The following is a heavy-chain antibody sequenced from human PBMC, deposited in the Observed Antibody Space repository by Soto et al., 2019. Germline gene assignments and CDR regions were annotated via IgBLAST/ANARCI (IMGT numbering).Heavy chain of an antibody. J-gene: IGHJ6*02. V-gene: IGHV4-31*02. CDR2: IYSNGDT. Sequence: PSETLSLTWSVSSGSMNNGVYYWIWIRQLPGKGLEWIGYIYSNGDTYYNPSLKSRVTISVDTSKNQFSLNLTSVTAADTAVYYCARRGGSSSRYYYYALDVWGQGATVTVSS. D-gene: IGHD6-6*01. CDR3: ARRGGSSSRYYYYALDV. CDR1: SGSMNNGVYY.